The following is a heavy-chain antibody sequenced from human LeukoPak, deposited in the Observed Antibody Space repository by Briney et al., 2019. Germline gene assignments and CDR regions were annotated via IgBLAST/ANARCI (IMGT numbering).Heavy chain of an antibody. CDR1: GYTFTSYY. Sequence: ASVKVSCKASGYTFTSYYMHWVRQAPGQGLEWMGIINPCGGSTSYAQKFQGRVTMTRDMSTSTVYMELSSLRSEDTAVYCCASRGGNGYCSGGSCSTFDFDYWGQGTLVTVSS. CDR2: INPCGGST. V-gene: IGHV1-46*01. CDR3: ASRGGNGYCSGGSCSTFDFDY. J-gene: IGHJ4*02. D-gene: IGHD2-15*01.